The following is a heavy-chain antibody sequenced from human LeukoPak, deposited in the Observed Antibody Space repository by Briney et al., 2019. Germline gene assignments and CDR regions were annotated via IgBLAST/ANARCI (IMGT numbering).Heavy chain of an antibody. CDR1: GGSISSYY. CDR2: IYYSGST. V-gene: IGHV4-59*12. D-gene: IGHD3-22*01. Sequence: SETLSLTCTVSGGSISSYYWSWIRQPPGKGLEWIGYIYYSGSTNYNPSLKSRVTISVDTSKNKFSLKLSSVTAADTAVYYCAREDYYDSSGYFMRWFDPWGQGTLVTVSS. J-gene: IGHJ5*02. CDR3: AREDYYDSSGYFMRWFDP.